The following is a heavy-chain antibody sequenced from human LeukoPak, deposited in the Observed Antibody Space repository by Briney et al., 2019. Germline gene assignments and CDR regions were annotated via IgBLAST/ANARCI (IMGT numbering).Heavy chain of an antibody. CDR3: ARGADSSGLFDY. CDR2: IYYSGST. V-gene: IGHV4-59*01. D-gene: IGHD3-22*01. CDR1: GGSISSYY. J-gene: IGHJ4*02. Sequence: SETLSLTCTVSGGSISSYYWSWIRQPPGKGLEWIGYIYYSGSTNYNPSLKSRVTISVDMSKNQFSLKLSSVTAADTAVYYCARGADSSGLFDYWGQGTLVTVSS.